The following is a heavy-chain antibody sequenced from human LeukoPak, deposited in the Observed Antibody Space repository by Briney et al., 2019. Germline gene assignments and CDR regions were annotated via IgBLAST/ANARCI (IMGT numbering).Heavy chain of an antibody. CDR2: ISYDGNNK. V-gene: IGHV3-30-3*01. CDR1: GFIFSTFA. CDR3: ARDGLGFGELFYGMDV. J-gene: IGHJ6*02. D-gene: IGHD3-10*01. Sequence: PGGSLRLSCIASGFIFSTFAMHWARQAPGKGLEWVAVISYDGNNKYYADSVKGRFTISRDNSKNTLYLQMNSLRTEDTAVYYCARDGLGFGELFYGMDVWGQGTTVSVSS.